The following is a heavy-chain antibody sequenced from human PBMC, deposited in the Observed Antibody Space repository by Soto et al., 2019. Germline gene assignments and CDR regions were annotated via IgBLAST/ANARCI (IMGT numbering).Heavy chain of an antibody. Sequence: ASVKVSCKASGYTFTGYYMHWVRQAPGQGLEWMGWINPNSGGTNYAQKFQGWVTMTRDTSISTAYMELSRLRSDDTAVYYCAGAGRDYSNSYYYYYYMDVWGKGTTVTVSS. CDR1: GYTFTGYY. J-gene: IGHJ6*03. V-gene: IGHV1-2*04. CDR2: INPNSGGT. D-gene: IGHD4-4*01. CDR3: AGAGRDYSNSYYYYYYMDV.